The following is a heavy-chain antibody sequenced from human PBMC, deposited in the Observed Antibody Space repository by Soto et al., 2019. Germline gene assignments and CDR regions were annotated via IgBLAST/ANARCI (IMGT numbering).Heavy chain of an antibody. V-gene: IGHV4-59*01. J-gene: IGHJ3*02. CDR1: AGSIRRCY. Sequence: SETLSLSCTVSAGSIRRCYWSWIRQPPGKGLEWIGYIYYSGSTNYNPSLKSRVTISVDTSKNQFSLKLSSVTAADTAVYYCARDSDLDAFDIWGQGTMVT. CDR2: IYYSGST. CDR3: ARDSDLDAFDI.